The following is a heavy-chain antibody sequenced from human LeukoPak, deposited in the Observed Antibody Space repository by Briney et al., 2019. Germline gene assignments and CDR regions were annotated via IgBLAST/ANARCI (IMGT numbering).Heavy chain of an antibody. Sequence: PSETLSLTCTVSGGSISSSSYYWGWIRQPPGKGLEWIGSIYYSGSTYYNPSLKSRVTISVDTSKNQFSLKLSSVTAADTVVYYCARQENCSGGSCYDNWFDPWGQGTLVTVSS. D-gene: IGHD2-15*01. CDR2: IYYSGST. CDR1: GGSISSSSYY. V-gene: IGHV4-39*01. J-gene: IGHJ5*02. CDR3: ARQENCSGGSCYDNWFDP.